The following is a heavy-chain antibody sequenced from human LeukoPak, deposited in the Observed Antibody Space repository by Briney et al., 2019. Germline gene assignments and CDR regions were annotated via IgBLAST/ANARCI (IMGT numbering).Heavy chain of an antibody. J-gene: IGHJ3*02. CDR3: AAGEWESHDAFDI. Sequence: GESLKISCKGSGYSFSTHWIGWVRQMPGKGLEWMGIIYPDDSDTRYSPSFQGQVTISADKSISTAYLQWSSLKASDTAMYYCAAGEWESHDAFDIWGQGTMVTVSS. D-gene: IGHD1-26*01. V-gene: IGHV5-51*01. CDR2: IYPDDSDT. CDR1: GYSFSTHW.